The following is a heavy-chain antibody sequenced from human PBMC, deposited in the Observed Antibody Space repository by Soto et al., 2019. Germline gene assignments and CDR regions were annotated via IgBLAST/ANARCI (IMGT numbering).Heavy chain of an antibody. CDR3: ARESEDLTSNFDY. CDR1: GLTFTRYS. Sequence: GGSLRLSCAASGLTFTRYSMNWVRQAPGKGLEWVSSISSTTNYIYYGDSMKGRFTISRDNAKNSLYLEMNSLRAEDTAVYYCARESEDLTSNFDYWGQGTLVTVSS. J-gene: IGHJ4*02. CDR2: ISSTTNYI. V-gene: IGHV3-21*06.